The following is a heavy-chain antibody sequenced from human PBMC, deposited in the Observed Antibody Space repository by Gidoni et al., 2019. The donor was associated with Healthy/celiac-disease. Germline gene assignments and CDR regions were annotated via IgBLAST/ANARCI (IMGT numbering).Heavy chain of an antibody. D-gene: IGHD6-19*01. J-gene: IGHJ4*02. CDR3: AREGIAVAGDY. Sequence: EVQLVESGGGLIQPGGSLRLSCAASAFTVSSNYISWVRQAPGKGLEWVSVIYSGGSTYYADSVKGRFTISRDNSKNTLYLQMNSLRAEDTAVYYCAREGIAVAGDYWGQGTLVTVSS. CDR1: AFTVSSNY. CDR2: IYSGGST. V-gene: IGHV3-53*01.